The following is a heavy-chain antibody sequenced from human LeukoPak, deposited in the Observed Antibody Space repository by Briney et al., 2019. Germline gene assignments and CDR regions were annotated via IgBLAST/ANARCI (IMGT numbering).Heavy chain of an antibody. CDR1: GFTFSSYA. CDR2: ISSSGGST. V-gene: IGHV3-23*01. Sequence: SGGSLRLSCAASGFTFSSYAMSWVRQAPGRGLEWVSDISSSGGSTFYADSVKGRFSISRDNSKNTLYLQMNSLRAEDAAIYYCAKAFAFVGANFFDYWGQGTLVTVSS. CDR3: AKAFAFVGANFFDY. D-gene: IGHD1-26*01. J-gene: IGHJ4*02.